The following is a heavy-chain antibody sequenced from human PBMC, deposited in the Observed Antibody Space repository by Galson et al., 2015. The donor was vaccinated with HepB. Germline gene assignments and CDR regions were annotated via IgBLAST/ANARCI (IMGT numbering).Heavy chain of an antibody. J-gene: IGHJ5*02. Sequence: SLRLSCAASGFTFSRYGMHWVRQAPGKGLEWVAAIWFDGSATFYRNSVKGRFSISRDDSKNILYLQMNSLRAEDTAVYSCARDAPFDSIGWTNWFDPWGQGTLVTVSS. CDR1: GFTFSRYG. D-gene: IGHD6-19*01. CDR2: IWFDGSAT. V-gene: IGHV3-33*01. CDR3: ARDAPFDSIGWTNWFDP.